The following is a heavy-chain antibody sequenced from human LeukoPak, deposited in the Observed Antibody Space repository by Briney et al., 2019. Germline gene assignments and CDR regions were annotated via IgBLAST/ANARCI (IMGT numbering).Heavy chain of an antibody. CDR1: GYTLTSYG. J-gene: IGHJ5*02. Sequence: ASVKVSCKASGYTLTSYGISWVRQAPGQGLEWMGWISAYNGNTNYAQKLQGRVTMTTDTSTSTAYMELRSLRSDDTAVYYCARVSGVWGSYRYNWFDPWGQGTLVTVSS. CDR2: ISAYNGNT. D-gene: IGHD3-16*02. V-gene: IGHV1-18*01. CDR3: ARVSGVWGSYRYNWFDP.